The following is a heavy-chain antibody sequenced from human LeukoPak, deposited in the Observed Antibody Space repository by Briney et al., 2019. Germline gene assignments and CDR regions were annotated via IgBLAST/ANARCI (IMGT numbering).Heavy chain of an antibody. D-gene: IGHD1-1*01. CDR3: ARDGERDYYYYMDV. CDR1: GFTFSSYA. Sequence: GGSLRLSCAASGFTFSSYAMHWVRQAPGKGLEYVPAISSNGGSTYYANSVKGRFTISRDNSKNTLYLQMGSLRAEDMAVYYCARDGERDYYYYMDVWGKGTTVTISS. V-gene: IGHV3-64*01. CDR2: ISSNGGST. J-gene: IGHJ6*03.